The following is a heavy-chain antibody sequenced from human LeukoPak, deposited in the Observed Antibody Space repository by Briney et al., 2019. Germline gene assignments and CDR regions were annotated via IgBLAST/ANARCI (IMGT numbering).Heavy chain of an antibody. D-gene: IGHD3-3*01. CDR3: ARAKQYYDFWSGYYYFDY. CDR2: IKQDGSEK. J-gene: IGHJ4*02. Sequence: GGSLRLSCAASGFTFSSYWMSWVRQAPGKGLEWVANIKQDGSEKYYVDSVKGRFTISRDNAKNSLYLQMNSLRAEDMAVYYCARAKQYYDFWSGYYYFDYWGQGTLVTVSS. CDR1: GFTFSSYW. V-gene: IGHV3-7*01.